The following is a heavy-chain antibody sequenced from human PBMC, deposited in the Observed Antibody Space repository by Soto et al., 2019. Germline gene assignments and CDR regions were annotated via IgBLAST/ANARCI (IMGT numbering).Heavy chain of an antibody. D-gene: IGHD6-19*01. CDR1: GFAFSSYT. CDR2: ISASGGST. J-gene: IGHJ6*02. V-gene: IGHV3-23*01. CDR3: AKDRRGFARGWEYYDF. Sequence: GGSLRLSCAASGFAFSSYTMSCVRQTPGKGLEWVSSISASGGSTYYGDSLKGRFTISRDNSKKTLNLHIKRLGVEDSAVYYCAKDRRGFARGWEYYDFWGPGTKVAVYS.